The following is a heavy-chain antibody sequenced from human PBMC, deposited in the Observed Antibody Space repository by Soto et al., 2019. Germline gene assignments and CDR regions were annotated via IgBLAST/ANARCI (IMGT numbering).Heavy chain of an antibody. Sequence: GASVKVSCKVSRYTLTELSMHWVRQAPGKGLEWVGGFDPEDGETIYAQKFQGRVTMTEDTSTDTAYMELSSLRSEDTAVYYCATSPTWIQLYNNWFDPWGQGTLVTVS. V-gene: IGHV1-24*01. CDR2: FDPEDGET. D-gene: IGHD5-18*01. J-gene: IGHJ5*02. CDR1: RYTLTELS. CDR3: ATSPTWIQLYNNWFDP.